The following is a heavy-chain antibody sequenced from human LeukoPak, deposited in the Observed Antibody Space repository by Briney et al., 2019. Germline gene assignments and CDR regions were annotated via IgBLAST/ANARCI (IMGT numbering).Heavy chain of an antibody. CDR2: IIPILGIA. D-gene: IGHD3-10*01. J-gene: IGHJ6*02. Sequence: GASVKVSCKASGGTFSSYAIIWVRQAPGQGLEWMGRIIPILGIANYAQKFQGRVTITADKSTSTAYMELSSLRSEDTAVYYCARTLRYYYGSGSSYYYGMDVWGQGTTVTVSS. CDR3: ARTLRYYYGSGSSYYYGMDV. V-gene: IGHV1-69*04. CDR1: GGTFSSYA.